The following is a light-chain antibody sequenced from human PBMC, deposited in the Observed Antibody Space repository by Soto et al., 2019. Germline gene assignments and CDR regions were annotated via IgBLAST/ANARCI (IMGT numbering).Light chain of an antibody. CDR2: DAS. Sequence: AIQLTQSPSSLSASVGDRVTITCRASQGISSALAWYQQKPGKPPKLLIYDASTLQGGVSPRFSGSGSGTDFTLTISSLQPEDFTTYYCQQFSSYPLTFGGGTKVDIK. CDR1: QGISSA. CDR3: QQFSSYPLT. J-gene: IGKJ4*01. V-gene: IGKV1-13*02.